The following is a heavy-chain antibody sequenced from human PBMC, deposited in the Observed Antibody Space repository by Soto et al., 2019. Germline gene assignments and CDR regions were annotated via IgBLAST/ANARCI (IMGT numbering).Heavy chain of an antibody. CDR2: IYYSGST. CDR3: ARADTAMTTPFDY. CDR1: GGSISSYY. V-gene: IGHV4-59*12. D-gene: IGHD5-18*01. J-gene: IGHJ4*02. Sequence: SETLSLTCTVSGGSISSYYWSWIRQPPGKGLEWIGYIYYSGSTNYNPSLKSRVTISVDTSKNQSSLKVTSVTAADTAMYYCARADTAMTTPFDYWGQGTLVTVSS.